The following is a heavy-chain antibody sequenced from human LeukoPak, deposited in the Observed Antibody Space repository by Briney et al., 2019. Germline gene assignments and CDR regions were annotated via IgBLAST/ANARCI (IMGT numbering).Heavy chain of an antibody. J-gene: IGHJ4*02. D-gene: IGHD3-9*01. V-gene: IGHV1-2*02. CDR3: ARDLTPIYDILTGYYKEGDY. Sequence: GASVKVSCKASGYTFTGYYMHWVRQAPGQGLEWMGWINPNSGGTNYAQKFQGRVTMTRDTSISTAYMELSRLRSDDTAVYYCARDLTPIYDILTGYYKEGDYWGQGTLVTVSS. CDR2: INPNSGGT. CDR1: GYTFTGYY.